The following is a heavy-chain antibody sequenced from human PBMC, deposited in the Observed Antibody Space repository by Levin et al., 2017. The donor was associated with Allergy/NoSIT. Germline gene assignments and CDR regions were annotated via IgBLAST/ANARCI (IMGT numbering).Heavy chain of an antibody. CDR3: ARDARWLQPGSFDY. CDR1: GGSISSGGYY. Sequence: TSETLSLTCTVSGGSISSGGYYWSWIRQHPGKGLEWIGYIYYSGSTYYNPSLKSRVTISVDTSKNQFSLKLSSVTAADTAVYYCARDARWLQPGSFDYWGQGTLVTVSS. J-gene: IGHJ4*02. V-gene: IGHV4-31*03. D-gene: IGHD5-24*01. CDR2: IYYSGST.